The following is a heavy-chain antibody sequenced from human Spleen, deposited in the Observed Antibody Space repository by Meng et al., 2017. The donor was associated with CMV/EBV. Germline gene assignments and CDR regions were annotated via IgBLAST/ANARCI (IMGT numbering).Heavy chain of an antibody. CDR2: ISWSGESP. V-gene: IGHV3-20*04. CDR1: GFIFEDYG. CDR3: ARRAIILNLNLYFDL. D-gene: IGHD2/OR15-2a*01. J-gene: IGHJ2*01. Sequence: GESLKISCAASGFIFEDYGMSWVRLAPGKGLEWVSGISWSGESPGYADSVKGRFTISRDNAKNSLFLQMNSLRVDDTAFYFCARRAIILNLNLYFDLWGRGTLVTVSS.